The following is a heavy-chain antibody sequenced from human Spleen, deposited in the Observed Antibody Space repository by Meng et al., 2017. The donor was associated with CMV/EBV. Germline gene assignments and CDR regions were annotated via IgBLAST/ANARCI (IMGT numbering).Heavy chain of an antibody. Sequence: GESLKISCAASGFTFSSYGMHWVRQAPGKGLEWVAFIRYDGSKKDYADSVKGRFTISRDNSKNTLYLQMNSLRPDDTAVYYCVKDWQADIVVAPVVIEEGYWGQGTLVTVSS. CDR3: VKDWQADIVVAPVVIEEGY. CDR2: IRYDGSKK. J-gene: IGHJ4*02. CDR1: GFTFSSYG. D-gene: IGHD2-2*02. V-gene: IGHV3-30*02.